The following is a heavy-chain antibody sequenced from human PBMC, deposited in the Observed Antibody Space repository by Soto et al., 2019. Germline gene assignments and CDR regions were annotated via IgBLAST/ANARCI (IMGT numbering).Heavy chain of an antibody. CDR3: ARRVLETPFFDY. CDR1: GYTFTNYW. Sequence: GESLKISCKGSGYTFTNYWIAWLRQMPGRGPEWMGIIYPGDSDTRYSPSFQGQVSISADKSISTAFLQWSSLKASDSAMYYCARRVLETPFFDYWGQGAPVTVSS. D-gene: IGHD2-15*01. V-gene: IGHV5-51*01. CDR2: IYPGDSDT. J-gene: IGHJ4*02.